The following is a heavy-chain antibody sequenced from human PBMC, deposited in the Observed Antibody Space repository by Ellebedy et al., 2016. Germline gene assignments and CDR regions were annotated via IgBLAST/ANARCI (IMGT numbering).Heavy chain of an antibody. D-gene: IGHD3-10*01. CDR3: TSGVG. Sequence: GGSLRLSXAASGFSVSSNYMIWVRQAPGKGLEWVSVIYSGGTIYYADSVKGRFTVSRDNSKNTVYLQMNSLKAEDTAVYYCTSGVGWGQGTLVTVSS. V-gene: IGHV3-66*01. CDR1: GFSVSSNY. CDR2: IYSGGTI. J-gene: IGHJ4*02.